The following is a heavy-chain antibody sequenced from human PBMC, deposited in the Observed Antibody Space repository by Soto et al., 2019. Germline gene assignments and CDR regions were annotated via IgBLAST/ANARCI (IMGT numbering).Heavy chain of an antibody. J-gene: IGHJ5*02. D-gene: IGHD2-21*01. CDR1: GDSISRGGYY. V-gene: IGHV4-31*03. Sequence: SETLSLTCTVSGDSISRGGYYWNWLRQHPRKGLEWIGYIYHSGSTIYNPSLKSRVTISFDTSKNRLSLELSNVTAADTAVYYCARDGAGAYGLGWFDPWGQGILVTVSS. CDR3: ARDGAGAYGLGWFDP. CDR2: IYHSGST.